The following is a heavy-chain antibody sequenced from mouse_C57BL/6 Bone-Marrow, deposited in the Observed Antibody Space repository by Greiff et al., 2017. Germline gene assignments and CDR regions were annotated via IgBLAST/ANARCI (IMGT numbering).Heavy chain of an antibody. Sequence: VKLLQSGGGLVQPGDSLKLSCESNDYDFPSPDMSWVRKPPEKRLELVAALKSDGGSTYYPDTMESRFIISRDNTKKTLYLLLISLRSEDTALYYFARHEYDDYWGQGTTLTVSS. D-gene: IGHD2-4*01. J-gene: IGHJ2*01. CDR1: DYDFPSPD. V-gene: IGHV5-2*01. CDR2: LKSDGGST. CDR3: ARHEYDDY.